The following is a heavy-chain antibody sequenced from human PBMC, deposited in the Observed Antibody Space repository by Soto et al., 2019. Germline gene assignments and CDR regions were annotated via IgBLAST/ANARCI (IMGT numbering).Heavy chain of an antibody. V-gene: IGHV2-5*02. CDR1: GFSLSTSGIG. CDR2: IYWDDDK. J-gene: IGHJ4*02. Sequence: QITLKESGPPLVKPTQTLTLTCTFSGFSLSTSGIGVGWIRQPPGKALEWLALIYWDDDKRYSPSLKSRLTSNKYTAKNQVVLTVTNLDPVDTATYYCAHRLSRTPASGSGSWGPYYFDYWGQGTLVTVSS. D-gene: IGHD3-10*01. CDR3: AHRLSRTPASGSGSWGPYYFDY.